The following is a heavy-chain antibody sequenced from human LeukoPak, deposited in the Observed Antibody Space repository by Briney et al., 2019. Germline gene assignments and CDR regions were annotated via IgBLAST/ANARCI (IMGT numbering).Heavy chain of an antibody. V-gene: IGHV3-30*01. CDR1: GFTFSSYA. CDR3: ARDGEHYDSSGYSSLDY. Sequence: GRSLRLSCAASGFTFSSYAMHWVRQAPGKGLEWVAVISYDGSNKYYADSVKGGFTISRDNSKNTLYLQMNSLRAEDTAVYYCARDGEHYDSSGYSSLDYWGQGTLVTVSS. D-gene: IGHD3-22*01. J-gene: IGHJ4*02. CDR2: ISYDGSNK.